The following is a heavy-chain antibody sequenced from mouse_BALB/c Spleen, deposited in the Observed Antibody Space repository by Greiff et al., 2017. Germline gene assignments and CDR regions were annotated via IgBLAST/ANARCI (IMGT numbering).Heavy chain of an antibody. V-gene: IGHV1-14*01. J-gene: IGHJ4*01. CDR3: ARWDYGYVDYYAMDY. CDR2: INPYNDGT. CDR1: GYTFTSYV. Sequence: EVQRVESGPELVKPGASVKMSCKASGYTFTSYVMHWVKQKPGQGLEWIGYINPYNDGTKYNEKFKGKATLTSDKSSSTAYMELSSLTSEDSAVYYCARWDYGYVDYYAMDYWGQGTSVTVSS. D-gene: IGHD1-2*01.